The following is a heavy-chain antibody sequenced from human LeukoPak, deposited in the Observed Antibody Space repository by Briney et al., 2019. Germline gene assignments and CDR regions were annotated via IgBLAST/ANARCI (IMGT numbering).Heavy chain of an antibody. V-gene: IGHV3-30*18. D-gene: IGHD3-10*01. CDR3: AKDPYWSMVRGPTYFDY. Sequence: GRSLRLSCAASGFTFSSYGMHWVRQAPGKGLEWVAVISYDGSNKYYADSVKGRFTISRDNSKNTLYLQMNSLRAEDTAVYYCAKDPYWSMVRGPTYFDYWGQGTLVTVSS. CDR1: GFTFSSYG. J-gene: IGHJ4*02. CDR2: ISYDGSNK.